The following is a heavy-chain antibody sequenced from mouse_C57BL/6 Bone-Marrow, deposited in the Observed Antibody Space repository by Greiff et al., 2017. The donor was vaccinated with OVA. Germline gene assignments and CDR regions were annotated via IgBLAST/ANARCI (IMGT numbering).Heavy chain of an antibody. CDR2: IDPSDSYT. D-gene: IGHD1-1*01. J-gene: IGHJ4*01. V-gene: IGHV1-50*01. CDR3: AREPRGTVVATDAMDY. CDR1: GYTFTSYW. Sequence: VKQSCTASGYTFTSYWMHWVKQRPGQGLEWIGEIDPSDSYTNYNQKFKGKATLTVDTSSSTAYMQLSSLTSEDSAVYYCAREPRGTVVATDAMDYWGQGTSVTVSS.